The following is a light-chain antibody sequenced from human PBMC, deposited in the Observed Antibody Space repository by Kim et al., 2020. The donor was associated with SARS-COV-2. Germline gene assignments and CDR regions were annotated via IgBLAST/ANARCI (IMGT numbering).Light chain of an antibody. CDR3: QSYDNDNHGV. Sequence: NFMLTQPHSVSESPGKTVTISCTRSSGSIDDNYVQWYQQRPGGVPTTVIYEDDQRPSGVPDRFSASIDTSSNSASLIISGLKTEDEADYYCQSYDNDNHGVFGGGTQLTVL. V-gene: IGLV6-57*04. CDR1: SGSIDDNY. CDR2: EDD. J-gene: IGLJ3*02.